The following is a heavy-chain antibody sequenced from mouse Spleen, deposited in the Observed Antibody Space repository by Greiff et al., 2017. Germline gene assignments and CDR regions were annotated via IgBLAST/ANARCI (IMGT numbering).Heavy chain of an antibody. CDR3: TRGSYYSYDGWFAY. CDR1: GYTFTDYE. CDR2: IDPETGGT. D-gene: IGHD2-12*01. Sequence: QVQLQQSGAELVRPGASVTLSCKASGYTFTDYEMHWVKQTPVHGLEWIGAIDPETGGTAYNQKFKGKAILTADKSSSTAYMELRSLTSEDSAVYYCTRGSYYSYDGWFAYWGQGTLVTVSA. J-gene: IGHJ3*01. V-gene: IGHV1-15*01.